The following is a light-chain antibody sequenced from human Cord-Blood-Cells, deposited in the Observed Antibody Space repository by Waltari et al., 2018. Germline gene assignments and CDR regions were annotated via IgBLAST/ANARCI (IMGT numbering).Light chain of an antibody. Sequence: EIVMTQSPATLSVSPRERATLSCRASQSVSSNLAWYQKKPGQAPWLLIYGASTKATGIPARFSGSGSGTEFTLTINSLQSEDFSVYYCQQYNNWPPYGFGQGTKLEIK. V-gene: IGKV3-15*01. J-gene: IGKJ2*03. CDR2: GAS. CDR1: QSVSSN. CDR3: QQYNNWPPYG.